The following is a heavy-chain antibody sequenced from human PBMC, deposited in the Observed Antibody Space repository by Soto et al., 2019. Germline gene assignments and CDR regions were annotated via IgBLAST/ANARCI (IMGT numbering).Heavy chain of an antibody. D-gene: IGHD1-26*01. CDR3: XXXXXXCPT. CDR2: ISSDGSST. Sequence: EVQLVESGGGLVQPGGSLRLSCAASGITLSNYWVHWVRQAPGKGLVWVSRISSDGSSTSYADSVKGRFTISRDNAKNTLXXXXNXXXAEXXXXXXXXXXXXXCPTWGQGTLVTVSS. V-gene: IGHV3-74*01. CDR1: GITLSNYW. J-gene: IGHJ4*02.